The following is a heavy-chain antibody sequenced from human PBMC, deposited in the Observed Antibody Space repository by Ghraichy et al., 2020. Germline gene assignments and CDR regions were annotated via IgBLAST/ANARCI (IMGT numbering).Heavy chain of an antibody. CDR1: GFTFSDFN. Sequence: GESLNISCAVSGFTFSDFNMNWVRQAPGKGLEWVASISRSGSYLYYADSVEGRFTISRDNAKNSLFLQMNSLRAEDTAVYFCARGLFSATIHPYYFDFWGQGTLVTVSS. CDR3: ARGLFSATIHPYYFDF. D-gene: IGHD1-26*01. J-gene: IGHJ4*02. V-gene: IGHV3-21*01. CDR2: ISRSGSYL.